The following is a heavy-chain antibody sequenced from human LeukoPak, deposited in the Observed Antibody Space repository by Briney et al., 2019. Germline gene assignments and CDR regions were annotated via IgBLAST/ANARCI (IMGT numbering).Heavy chain of an antibody. CDR3: ARVPGPEWRWKYFDY. Sequence: SETLSLTCTVSGGSIESYYWSWIRQPAGKGLEWIGRIYTSGSTNYNPSLKSRVTMSVDTSKNQFSLKLSSVTAADTAVYYCARVPGPEWRWKYFDYWGQGTLVTVSS. CDR1: GGSIESYY. CDR2: IYTSGST. D-gene: IGHD3-3*01. J-gene: IGHJ4*02. V-gene: IGHV4-4*07.